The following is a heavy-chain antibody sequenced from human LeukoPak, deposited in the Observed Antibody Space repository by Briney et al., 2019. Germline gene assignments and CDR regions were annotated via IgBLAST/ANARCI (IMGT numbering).Heavy chain of an antibody. V-gene: IGHV3-74*01. CDR1: GFTVSSNW. Sequence: GGSLRLSCAASGFTVSSNWMHWVRQAPGKGLVWVSRINSDGSSTSYADSVKGRFTISRDNAKNTLYLQMNSLRAEDTAVYYCATHYDSSGYYYVSPQDAFDIWGQGTMVTVSS. J-gene: IGHJ3*02. CDR2: INSDGSST. D-gene: IGHD3-22*01. CDR3: ATHYDSSGYYYVSPQDAFDI.